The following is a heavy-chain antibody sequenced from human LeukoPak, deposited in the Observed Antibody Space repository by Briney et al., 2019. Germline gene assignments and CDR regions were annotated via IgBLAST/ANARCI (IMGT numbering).Heavy chain of an antibody. J-gene: IGHJ4*02. V-gene: IGHV1-2*02. D-gene: IGHD6-13*01. CDR2: IHPNGRDT. Sequence: ASVKVSCEASGYSFTDHHILWVRQAPGQGLEWMGWIHPNGRDTKYAQKFQGRMTMTRDTSISTAYMELSRLRSDDTAVYYCARDSWYSSSWYWGQGTLVTVSS. CDR3: ARDSWYSSSWY. CDR1: GYSFTDHH.